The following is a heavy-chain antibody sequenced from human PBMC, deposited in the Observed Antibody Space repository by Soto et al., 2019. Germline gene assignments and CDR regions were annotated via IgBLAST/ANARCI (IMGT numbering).Heavy chain of an antibody. Sequence: QVQLVQSGGEVKKAGASVKVSCKASGYTFRSYDIIWVRQAPGQGLEWMGGISAYSGNAKYSQNLQGRETLTTDTSTSTAFMELSSLRSDDTAVYYCAGGQGSTWGQGTLVTVSS. J-gene: IGHJ5*02. CDR1: GYTFRSYD. CDR2: ISAYSGNA. D-gene: IGHD6-13*01. CDR3: AGGQGST. V-gene: IGHV1-18*04.